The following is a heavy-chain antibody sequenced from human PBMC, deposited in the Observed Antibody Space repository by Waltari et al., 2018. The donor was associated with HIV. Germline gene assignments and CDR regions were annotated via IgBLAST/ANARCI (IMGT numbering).Heavy chain of an antibody. D-gene: IGHD3-9*01. Sequence: EVRLVESGGGLVKPGGSLRLSCAAPGFTFSTDSMNWVRQAPGKGLEWLSSISSSSTYIYYADSVKGRFTISRDNAKNSLYLQMNSLRAEDTAVYYCARGLLTGYTLFDHWGQGTLVTVSS. CDR1: GFTFSTDS. CDR2: ISSSSTYI. V-gene: IGHV3-21*01. CDR3: ARGLLTGYTLFDH. J-gene: IGHJ5*02.